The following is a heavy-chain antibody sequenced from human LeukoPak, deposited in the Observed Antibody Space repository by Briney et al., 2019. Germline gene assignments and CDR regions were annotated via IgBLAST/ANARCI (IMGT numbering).Heavy chain of an antibody. J-gene: IGHJ4*02. CDR2: IYYSGST. V-gene: IGHV4-59*08. CDR3: ARQRGLRYFDY. Sequence: SETLSLTCTVSGGSISSYYWSWIRQPPGKGLEWIGYIYYSGSTNYNPSLKSRVTISVDTSKNQFSLKLSSVNAADTAVYYCARQRGLRYFDYWGQGTLVTVSS. D-gene: IGHD3-9*01. CDR1: GGSISSYY.